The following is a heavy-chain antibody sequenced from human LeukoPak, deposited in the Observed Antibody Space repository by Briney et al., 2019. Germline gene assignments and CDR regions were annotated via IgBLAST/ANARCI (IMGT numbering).Heavy chain of an antibody. Sequence: ASVKVSCKASGYTFTSYDINWVRQATGQGLEWMGWMNPNSGNTGYAQKFQGRVTMTRNTSISTAYMELSSLRSEDTAVYYCARTYHLSHSGSYFLGYWGQGTLVTVSS. CDR2: MNPNSGNT. V-gene: IGHV1-8*01. J-gene: IGHJ4*02. CDR1: GYTFTSYD. CDR3: ARTYHLSHSGSYFLGY. D-gene: IGHD1-26*01.